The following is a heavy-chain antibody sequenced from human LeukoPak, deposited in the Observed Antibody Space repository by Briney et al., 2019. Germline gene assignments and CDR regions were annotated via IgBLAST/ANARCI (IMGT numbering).Heavy chain of an antibody. CDR1: GFTFSNYA. D-gene: IGHD6-13*01. Sequence: GGSLRLSCAASGFTFSNYAMSWVRQAPGKGLEWVSAISGSGGSTYYADSVKGRFTISRDNSKNTLYLQMNSLRAEDTAVYYCAKVAAAEGYYYYYMDVWGKGTTVTVSS. CDR3: AKVAAAEGYYYYYMDV. V-gene: IGHV3-23*01. CDR2: ISGSGGST. J-gene: IGHJ6*03.